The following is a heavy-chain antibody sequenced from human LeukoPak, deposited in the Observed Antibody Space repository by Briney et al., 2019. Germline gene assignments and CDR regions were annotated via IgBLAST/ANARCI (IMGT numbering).Heavy chain of an antibody. CDR1: GFTFSSYW. V-gene: IGHV3-7*01. CDR3: ASQSGKLRSEGY. D-gene: IGHD3-3*01. CDR2: INQDGSEK. J-gene: IGHJ4*02. Sequence: PGGSLRLSCAASGFTFSSYWMSWVRQAPGKGLEWVANINQDGSEKNSVDSVKGRFTLSRDNAKNSLYLQTNSLRAEDTAVYYCASQSGKLRSEGYWGQGTLVTVSS.